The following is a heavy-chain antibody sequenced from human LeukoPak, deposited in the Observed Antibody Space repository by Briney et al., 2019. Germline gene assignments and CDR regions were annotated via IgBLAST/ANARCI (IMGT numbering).Heavy chain of an antibody. CDR1: GFTFSSYE. Sequence: GGSLRLSCAASGFTFSSYEMNWVRQAPGKGLEWVSTISGSGGSTYYADSVKGRFTISRDNSKNTLYLQMNSLRAEDTAVYYCAKARQWELLDFDYWGQGTLVTVSS. V-gene: IGHV3-23*01. CDR2: ISGSGGST. D-gene: IGHD1-26*01. J-gene: IGHJ4*02. CDR3: AKARQWELLDFDY.